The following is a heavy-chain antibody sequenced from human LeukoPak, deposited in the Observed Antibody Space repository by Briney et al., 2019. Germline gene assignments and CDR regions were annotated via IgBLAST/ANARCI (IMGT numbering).Heavy chain of an antibody. J-gene: IGHJ4*02. CDR2: IYPGDSDT. CDR3: ARNSIVGATKSYFDY. CDR1: GYSFTTYW. Sequence: GESLKISCKGSGYSFTTYWIGWVRQMPGKGLEWMGIIYPGDSDTRYSPSFQGQVTISAEKSTNTAYLQWSSLKASDTAMYYCARNSIVGATKSYFDYWGQGTLVTVSS. D-gene: IGHD1-26*01. V-gene: IGHV5-51*01.